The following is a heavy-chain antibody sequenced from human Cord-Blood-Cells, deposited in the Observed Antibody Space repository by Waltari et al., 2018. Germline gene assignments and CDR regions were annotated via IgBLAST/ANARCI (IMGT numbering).Heavy chain of an antibody. J-gene: IGHJ4*02. Sequence: QVQLQQWGAGLLKPSETLSLTCAVYGGSFSGSSWSWIRQPPGKGQEWIGENNQRKDTSYNPSLKSVVTISVDTSKNQFSRKLSSVTAADAAVYYGARGVRLGSSWEGHFDYWGQGTLVTVSS. V-gene: IGHV4-34*01. CDR1: GGSFSGSS. D-gene: IGHD6-13*01. CDR3: ARGVRLGSSWEGHFDY. CDR2: NNQRKDT.